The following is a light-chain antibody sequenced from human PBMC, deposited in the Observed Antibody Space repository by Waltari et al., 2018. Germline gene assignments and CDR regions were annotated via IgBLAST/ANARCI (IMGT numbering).Light chain of an antibody. V-gene: IGKV1-39*01. CDR1: QSISSY. J-gene: IGKJ2*01. CDR2: AAS. Sequence: DIQMTQSPSSLSASVGDRVTITCRASQSISSYLNWYQQKPGKAPQLLIYAASSLQGGVPSRFSGSGSGTDFTITISSLQPEDFATYYCQQSYSTPYTFGQGTKLEIK. CDR3: QQSYSTPYT.